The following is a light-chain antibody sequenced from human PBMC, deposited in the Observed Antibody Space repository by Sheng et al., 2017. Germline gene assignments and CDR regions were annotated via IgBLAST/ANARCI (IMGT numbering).Light chain of an antibody. V-gene: IGKV1-39*01. CDR2: STS. CDR3: QQVYSLPVT. CDR1: QTIHNY. J-gene: IGKJ5*01. Sequence: DIQMTQSPSSLSASVGDRITITCRASQTIHNYLNWYQQKPGKAPEVLIHSTSTLQSGVPSRFSGGGSGTDFTLTISSLHPEDFALYFCQQVYSLPVTFGQGTRLEIK.